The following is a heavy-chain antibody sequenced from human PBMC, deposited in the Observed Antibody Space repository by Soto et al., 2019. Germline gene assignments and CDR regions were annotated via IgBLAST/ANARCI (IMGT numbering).Heavy chain of an antibody. D-gene: IGHD6-19*01. CDR3: AKERSTGWYYFDY. CDR2: ISYDGSNR. CDR1: GFTFSNYG. V-gene: IGHV3-30*18. Sequence: GGSLRLSCAASGFTFSNYGMHWVRQAPGKGLEWVAVISYDGSNRYYADSVKGRFTISRDNSKNTLYLQMNSLRAEDTAVYYCAKERSTGWYYFDYWGQGTLVTAPQ. J-gene: IGHJ4*02.